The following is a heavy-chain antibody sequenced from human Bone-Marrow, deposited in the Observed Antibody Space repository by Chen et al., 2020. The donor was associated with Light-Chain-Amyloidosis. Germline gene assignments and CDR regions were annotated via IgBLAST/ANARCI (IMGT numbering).Heavy chain of an antibody. CDR3: ARRRDGYNFDY. Sequence: KSWGSLKISCKGSGYTFPNCWIGWVRQMPGKGLEWMGVIYPDDSDARYSPSFEGQVTISADKSITTAYLQWRSLKASDTAMYYCARRRDGYNFDYWGQGTLVTVSS. D-gene: IGHD5-12*01. CDR1: GYTFPNCW. J-gene: IGHJ4*02. V-gene: IGHV5-51*01. CDR2: IYPDDSDA.